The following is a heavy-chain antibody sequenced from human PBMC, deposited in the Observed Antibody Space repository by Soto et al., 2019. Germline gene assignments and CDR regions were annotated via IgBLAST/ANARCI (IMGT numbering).Heavy chain of an antibody. CDR3: AREGGWFGELSQEY. J-gene: IGHJ4*02. CDR2: VYAAGST. D-gene: IGHD3-10*01. CDR1: GGSINSYY. Sequence: SETLSLTCTVSGGSINSYYWSWIRQPAGKGLEWIGRVYAAGSTDYNPSLKSRVTMSVDTSKNQFSLKLSSVTAADTAVYFCAREGGWFGELSQEYWGQGTLVTV. V-gene: IGHV4-4*07.